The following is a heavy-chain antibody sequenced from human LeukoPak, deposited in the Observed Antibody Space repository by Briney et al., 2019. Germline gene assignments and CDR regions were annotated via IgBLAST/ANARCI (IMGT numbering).Heavy chain of an antibody. CDR1: GDSISSSIYY. V-gene: IGHV4-39*01. Sequence: PSETLSLTCIVSGDSISSSIYYWAWIRQPPGKGLEYIGYIYYTGTTYYNPSLKSRVTISVDTSKNQFSLKLTSVTAADTAVYYCARHGRRMVRGNYYFDYWGQGTLVTVSS. J-gene: IGHJ4*02. CDR2: IYYTGTT. CDR3: ARHGRRMVRGNYYFDY. D-gene: IGHD3-10*01.